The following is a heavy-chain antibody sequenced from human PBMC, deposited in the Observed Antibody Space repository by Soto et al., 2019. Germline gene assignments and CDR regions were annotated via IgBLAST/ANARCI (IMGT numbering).Heavy chain of an antibody. CDR2: IYKSATT. CDR1: GDSISTVDYF. J-gene: IGHJ5*01. CDR3: ARGRYCLTGRCFPNWFDX. D-gene: IGHD2-15*01. Sequence: TSETLSLTCSVSGDSISTVDYFWAWIRQPPGQALEYIGYIYKSATTYYNPSFESRVAISLDTSKSQFSLNVTSVTAADTAVYFCARGRYCLTGRCFPNWFDXWGQGTLVTV. V-gene: IGHV4-30-4*01.